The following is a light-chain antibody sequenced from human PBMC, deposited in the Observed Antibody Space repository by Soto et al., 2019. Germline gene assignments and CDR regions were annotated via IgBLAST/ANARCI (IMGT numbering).Light chain of an antibody. Sequence: QSALTQPPSASGSPGQSVTISCTGSSSDIGAYKYVSWYQQHPGKSPRLMIYEVSKRPPGVPGRFSGSKSGNTASLTVSGLQSEDEGDYYCQSYDSTLSARYVFGTGTKVTVL. V-gene: IGLV2-8*01. CDR1: SSDIGAYKY. CDR3: QSYDSTLSARYV. CDR2: EVS. J-gene: IGLJ1*01.